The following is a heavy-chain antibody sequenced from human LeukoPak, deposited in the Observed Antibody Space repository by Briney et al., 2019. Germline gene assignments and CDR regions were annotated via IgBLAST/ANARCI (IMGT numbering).Heavy chain of an antibody. J-gene: IGHJ5*02. CDR2: INPNSGGT. CDR1: GYTFTGYY. V-gene: IGHV1-2*06. D-gene: IGHD6-19*01. CDR3: ARGLGWYVYWFDP. Sequence: ASVKVSCKASGYTFTGYYMHWVRQAPGQGLECMGRINPNSGGTNYAQKFQGRVTMTRDTSISTAYMELSRLRSDDTAVYYCARGLGWYVYWFDPWGQGTLVTVSS.